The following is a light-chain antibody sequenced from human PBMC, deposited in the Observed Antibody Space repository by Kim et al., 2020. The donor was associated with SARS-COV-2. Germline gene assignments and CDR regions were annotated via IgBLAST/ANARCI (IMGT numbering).Light chain of an antibody. V-gene: IGLV1-40*01. CDR2: GDS. CDR1: SSNNGAGHD. CDR3: QSYDSSLSGYA. Sequence: SVTISCTGSSSNNGAGHDVHVYEQLPGPAPQPLIYGDSNRPSGVPDRFSGYKSGTSASLAITGLQADGGADYYCQSYDSSLSGYAFGTGTKVTVL. J-gene: IGLJ1*01.